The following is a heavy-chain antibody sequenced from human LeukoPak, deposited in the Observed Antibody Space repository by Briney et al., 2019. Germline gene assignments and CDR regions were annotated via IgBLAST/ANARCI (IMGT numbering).Heavy chain of an antibody. CDR3: ARDGAYTVKTDY. D-gene: IGHD3-16*01. CDR2: ISAYNGNT. Sequence: ASVTVSCTASGYTFTSYGISWVRQAPGQGLEWMGWISAYNGNTNYAQNLQGRVTMTTDTSTSTAYMELRSLRSDDTAVYYCARDGAYTVKTDYWGQGTLVTVSS. V-gene: IGHV1-18*04. J-gene: IGHJ4*02. CDR1: GYTFTSYG.